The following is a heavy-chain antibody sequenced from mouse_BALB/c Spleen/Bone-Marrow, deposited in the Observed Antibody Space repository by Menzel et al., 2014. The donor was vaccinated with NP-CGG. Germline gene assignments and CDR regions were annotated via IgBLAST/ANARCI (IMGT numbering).Heavy chain of an antibody. J-gene: IGHJ3*01. CDR1: GYTFTSYW. Sequence: VQLPQAGTVLARPGASVKMCFKDSGYTFTSYWIHWVKQRPGQGLEWTGAIYPGNSDTSYNQKFKGKAKLTAVTSTSTAYMELSSLTNEDSAVYYCTRGGGSSYVEFAYWGQGTLVTVSA. D-gene: IGHD1-1*01. CDR3: TRGGGSSYVEFAY. V-gene: IGHV1-5*01. CDR2: IYPGNSDT.